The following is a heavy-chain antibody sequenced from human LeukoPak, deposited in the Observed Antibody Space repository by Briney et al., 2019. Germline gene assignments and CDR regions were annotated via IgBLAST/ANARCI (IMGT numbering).Heavy chain of an antibody. Sequence: GGSVKVSCKASGGTFSSYAIIWVRQAPGQGLEWMGRIIHIRGIANYAHKVQGRVTITADKSTNTAYMELSSLRAEDTAVYYCARSTSNYYGSGSYPDYYYSFGMDVWGQGTTVTVSS. J-gene: IGHJ6*02. CDR3: ARSTSNYYGSGSYPDYYYSFGMDV. D-gene: IGHD3-10*01. CDR2: IIHIRGIA. CDR1: GGTFSSYA. V-gene: IGHV1-69*04.